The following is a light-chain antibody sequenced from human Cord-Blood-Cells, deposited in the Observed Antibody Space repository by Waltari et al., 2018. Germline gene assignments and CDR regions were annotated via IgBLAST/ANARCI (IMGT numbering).Light chain of an antibody. V-gene: IGLV6-57*01. Sequence: NFMLTQPHSVSESPGKTVTISCTRSSGSIASNYVQWYQQRPGSSPTTVIYEDNQRPSGVPGRFSGSIDSSSNSASLTISGLKTKDEADYYCQSYDSSNVVFGGGTKLTVL. CDR3: QSYDSSNVV. CDR1: SGSIASNY. J-gene: IGLJ2*01. CDR2: EDN.